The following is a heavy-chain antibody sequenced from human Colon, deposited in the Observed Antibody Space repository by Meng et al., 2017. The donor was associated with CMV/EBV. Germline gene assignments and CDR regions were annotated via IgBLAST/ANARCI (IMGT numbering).Heavy chain of an antibody. CDR2: VNPDIKTA. CDR1: GYTPPGYA. V-gene: IGHV1-8*01. D-gene: IGHD6-19*01. CDR3: ARGPRSGWQPD. Sequence: ASVKVSCKASGYTPPGYAMYWVRQAPGQGLEWLGWVNPDIKTARYSQKFEGRVTMTTNSSTNTVYMELIGLTSEDTAVYYCARGPRSGWQPDWGQGTLVTVSS. J-gene: IGHJ4*02.